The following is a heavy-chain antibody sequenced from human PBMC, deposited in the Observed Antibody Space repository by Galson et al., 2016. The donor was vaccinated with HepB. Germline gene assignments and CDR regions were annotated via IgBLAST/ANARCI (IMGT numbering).Heavy chain of an antibody. V-gene: IGHV3-33*01. D-gene: IGHD1-26*01. CDR3: ARDRGAVGATSPLDY. Sequence: SLRLSCAASGFTFSSNGMHWVRQAPGKGLEWVAVIWYDGSNKYYADFVKGRFTISRDNSKHTLYLQMNSLRAEDTAVYYCARDRGAVGATSPLDYWGQGTLVTVSS. CDR1: GFTFSSNG. CDR2: IWYDGSNK. J-gene: IGHJ4*02.